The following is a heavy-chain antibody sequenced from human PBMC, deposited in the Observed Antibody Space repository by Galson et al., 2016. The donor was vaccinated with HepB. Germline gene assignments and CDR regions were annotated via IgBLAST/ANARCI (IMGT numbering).Heavy chain of an antibody. CDR1: GGSFSNYY. V-gene: IGHV4-34*01. J-gene: IGHJ4*02. CDR3: TGGRGLTTTYYFVY. CDR2: INHVGST. Sequence: SETLSLTCAVYGGSFSNYYWNWIRQSPGKGLEWIGEINHVGSTDYNPSLKSRVTISVDTSKNQFSLKLSSVTAADTAVYYCTGGRGLTTTYYFVYWGQGTQVTVSS. D-gene: IGHD4-11*01.